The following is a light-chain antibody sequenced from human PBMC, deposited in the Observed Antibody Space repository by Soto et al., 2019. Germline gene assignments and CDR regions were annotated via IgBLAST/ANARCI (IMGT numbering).Light chain of an antibody. CDR3: SSYTGSNTPVV. J-gene: IGLJ2*01. CDR2: DVS. V-gene: IGLV2-14*01. Sequence: QSALTQPASVSGSPGQSITISCTGTSSDVGGYNYVFWYQQHPGKAPNLIIFDVSNRPSGVSNRFSGSKSGNSASLTISGLQAEDEADYYCSSYTGSNTPVVCRGGTKVTVL. CDR1: SSDVGGYNY.